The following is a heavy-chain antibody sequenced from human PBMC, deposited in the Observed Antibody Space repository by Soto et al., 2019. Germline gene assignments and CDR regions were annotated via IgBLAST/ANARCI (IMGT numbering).Heavy chain of an antibody. V-gene: IGHV3-74*01. J-gene: IGHJ6*02. D-gene: IGHD4-4*01. Sequence: GSLRLSCAASGFTFSSYWMHWLRQAPGEGLMWVSRINPDGSTTSYADSVKGRSTISRDNAKNTLYLQMNRMRDDETAVYYCARVPTTVTTPGMDVWGQGTTVTVSS. CDR2: INPDGSTT. CDR1: GFTFSSYW. CDR3: ARVPTTVTTPGMDV.